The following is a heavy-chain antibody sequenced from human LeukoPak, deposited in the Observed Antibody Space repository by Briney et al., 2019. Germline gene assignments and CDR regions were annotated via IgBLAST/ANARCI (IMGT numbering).Heavy chain of an antibody. Sequence: SETLSLTCTVSGGSISSSSYYWGWIRQPPGKGLEWIGSIYYSGSTYYNPSLKSRVTTSVDTSKNQFSLKLSSVTAADTAVYYCAFPAPDSSGYYSRDYWGQGTLVTVSS. V-gene: IGHV4-39*01. J-gene: IGHJ4*02. CDR2: IYYSGST. CDR1: GGSISSSSYY. CDR3: AFPAPDSSGYYSRDY. D-gene: IGHD3-22*01.